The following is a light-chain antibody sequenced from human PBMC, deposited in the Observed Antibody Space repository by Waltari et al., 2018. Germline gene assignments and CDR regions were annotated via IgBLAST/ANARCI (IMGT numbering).Light chain of an antibody. J-gene: IGLJ1*01. V-gene: IGLV3-1*01. CDR3: QAWDSNTARV. Sequence: SSELTQPPPVSVSPGQTTSITCSGDKLNYKYIAWYQQRPGQPPVLVIYQDNKRPSGIPERFSGSTSGDTATLTISGTQPMDEADYYCQAWDSNTARVFGTGTKVTVL. CDR1: KLNYKY. CDR2: QDN.